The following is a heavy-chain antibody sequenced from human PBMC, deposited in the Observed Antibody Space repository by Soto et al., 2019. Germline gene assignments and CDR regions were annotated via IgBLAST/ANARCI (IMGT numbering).Heavy chain of an antibody. CDR3: ARDRLPYYDILTGYCWFDP. D-gene: IGHD3-9*01. CDR1: GFTFSSYG. J-gene: IGHJ5*02. V-gene: IGHV3-33*01. Sequence: PGGSLRLSCAASGFTFSSYGMHWVRQAPGKGLEWVAVIWYDGSNKYYADSVKGRFTISRDNSKNTLYLQMNSLRAEDTAVYYCARDRLPYYDILTGYCWFDPWGQGTLVTVSS. CDR2: IWYDGSNK.